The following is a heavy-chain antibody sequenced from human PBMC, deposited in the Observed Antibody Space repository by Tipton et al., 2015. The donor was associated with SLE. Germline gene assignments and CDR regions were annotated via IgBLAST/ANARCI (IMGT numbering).Heavy chain of an antibody. D-gene: IGHD6-19*01. CDR1: GGSFSGYY. Sequence: LRLSCAVYGGSFSGYYWSWIRQPPGKGLEWIGEINHSGSTNYNPSLKSRVTISVDTSKNQFSLKLSSVTAADTAVYYCAREGGVAVAGSWGQGTLVTVSS. CDR2: INHSGST. V-gene: IGHV4-34*01. J-gene: IGHJ4*02. CDR3: AREGGVAVAGS.